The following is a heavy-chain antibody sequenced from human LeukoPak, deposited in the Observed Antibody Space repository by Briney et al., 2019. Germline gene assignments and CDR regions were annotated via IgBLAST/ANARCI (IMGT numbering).Heavy chain of an antibody. V-gene: IGHV1-69*04. CDR3: ASGGSYYPLEY. CDR2: IIPILGIA. CDR1: GGTFTSYA. Sequence: ASVKVSCKASGGTFTSYAISWVRQAPRQGLEWMGRIIPILGIATYAQKFQGRVTITADKSTSTAYMELSSLRSEDTAVCYCASGGSYYPLEYWGQGTLVTVSS. D-gene: IGHD1-26*01. J-gene: IGHJ4*02.